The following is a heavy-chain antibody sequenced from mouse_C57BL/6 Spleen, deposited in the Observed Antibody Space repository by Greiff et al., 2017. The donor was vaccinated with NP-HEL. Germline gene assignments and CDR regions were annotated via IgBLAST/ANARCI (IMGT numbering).Heavy chain of an antibody. J-gene: IGHJ1*03. Sequence: EVQLQQSGPELVKPGASVKISCKASGYTFTDYYMNWVKQSHGKSLEWIGDINPNNGGTSYNQKFKGKATLTVDKSSSTAYMELRSLTSEDSAVYYCAPGGSSPYWYFDVWGTGTTVTVSS. CDR2: INPNNGGT. V-gene: IGHV1-26*01. D-gene: IGHD1-1*01. CDR1: GYTFTDYY. CDR3: APGGSSPYWYFDV.